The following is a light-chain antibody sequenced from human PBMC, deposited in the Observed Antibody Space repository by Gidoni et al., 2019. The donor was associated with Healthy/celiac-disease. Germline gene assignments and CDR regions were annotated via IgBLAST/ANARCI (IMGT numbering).Light chain of an antibody. J-gene: IGLJ3*02. CDR2: DVS. CDR1: SSDVGGYNY. V-gene: IGLV2-11*01. Sequence: QSALTQPRSVSGSPGQSVTISCTGTSSDVGGYNYVSWYQQHPGKAPKLMIYDVSKRPSGVPDRFSGSKSGNTASLTISGLQAVDEADYYCCSYAGSYTLGVFGGGTKLTVL. CDR3: CSYAGSYTLGV.